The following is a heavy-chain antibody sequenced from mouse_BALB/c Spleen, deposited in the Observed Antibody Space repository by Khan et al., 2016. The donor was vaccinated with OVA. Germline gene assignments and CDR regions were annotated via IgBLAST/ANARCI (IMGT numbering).Heavy chain of an antibody. CDR1: GFTFSSFG. J-gene: IGHJ1*01. Sequence: EVELVESGGGLVQPGGSRKLSCAASGFTFSSFGMHWVRQAPKKGLEWVAYISSGSSTIYYVDTVKSRFTISRDNPKNTLFLQMTSLRSEDTAMYYCARSGGNFHWYFDGWGAGTSVTVSS. V-gene: IGHV5-17*02. CDR3: ARSGGNFHWYFDG. CDR2: ISSGSSTI. D-gene: IGHD2-1*01.